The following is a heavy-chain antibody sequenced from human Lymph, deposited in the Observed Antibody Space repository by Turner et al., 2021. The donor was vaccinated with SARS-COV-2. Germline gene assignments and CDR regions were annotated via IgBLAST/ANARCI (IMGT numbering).Heavy chain of an antibody. CDR3: ARDVERYNDFWSGYSGGYGLDV. CDR2: INPNSGGT. CDR1: GYTCTGYY. Sequence: QVQLAQSGAGVKKPGASVKASCQASGYTCTGYYMHWVRQAPGQGLEWMGWINPNSGGTNYAQKFQGRVTMTRDTSISTAYMELSRLRSDDTAVYYCARDVERYNDFWSGYSGGYGLDVWGQGTTVTVSS. J-gene: IGHJ6*02. D-gene: IGHD3-3*01. V-gene: IGHV1-2*02.